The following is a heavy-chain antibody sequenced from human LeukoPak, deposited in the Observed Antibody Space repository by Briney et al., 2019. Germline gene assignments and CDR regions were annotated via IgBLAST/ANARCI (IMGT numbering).Heavy chain of an antibody. Sequence: PSETLSLTCTVSGGSISSSSYYWGWIRQPPGKGLEWIGSIYYSGSTYYNPSLKSRVTISVDTSKNQLSLKLSSVTAADTAVYYCARELATVSYFDYWGQGTLVTVSS. J-gene: IGHJ4*02. CDR1: GGSISSSSYY. CDR2: IYYSGST. CDR3: ARELATVSYFDY. D-gene: IGHD4-11*01. V-gene: IGHV4-39*07.